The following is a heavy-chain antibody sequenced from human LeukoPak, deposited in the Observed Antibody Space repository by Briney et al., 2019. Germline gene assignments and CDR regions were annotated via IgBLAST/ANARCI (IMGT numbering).Heavy chain of an antibody. CDR1: GFTFTNAL. V-gene: IGHV3-15*01. CDR3: TTDLGLTMIRGVIVS. D-gene: IGHD3-10*01. J-gene: IGHJ5*01. CDR2: IKSKGDGETT. Sequence: GGSLRLSCAASGFTFTNALMNWVRQAPGKGLAWVGRIKSKGDGETTDYAAPVKGRFTMSRDDSKATVYLQMNYLEAEDTAVYYCTTDLGLTMIRGVIVSWGQGALVTVSS.